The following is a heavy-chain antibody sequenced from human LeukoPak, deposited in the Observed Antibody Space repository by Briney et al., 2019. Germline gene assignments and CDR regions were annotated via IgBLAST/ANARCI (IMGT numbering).Heavy chain of an antibody. Sequence: YWGWIRQPXGKGLEWIGSIYYSGSTYYNPSLKSRVTISVYTSKNQFSLKLSSVTAADTAVYYCARHSPASVLGSWPPFDYWGQGTLVTVSS. CDR1: Y. D-gene: IGHD6-13*01. CDR2: IYYSGST. CDR3: ARHSPASVLGSWPPFDY. V-gene: IGHV4-39*01. J-gene: IGHJ4*02.